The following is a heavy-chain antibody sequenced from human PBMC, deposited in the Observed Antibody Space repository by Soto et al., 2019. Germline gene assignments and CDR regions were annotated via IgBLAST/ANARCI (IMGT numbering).Heavy chain of an antibody. D-gene: IGHD3-10*01. Sequence: SETLSLTCAVSGGSISSGGAYYWSWIRQSPGKGLEWIGYIHYSGSAYYNSSLKSRVTMSVDTSKNQFSLKVSSVTAADTAVYYCARSPRGLGNFDYWGQGTLVTVS. CDR1: GGSISSGGAYY. CDR2: IHYSGSA. CDR3: ARSPRGLGNFDY. J-gene: IGHJ4*02. V-gene: IGHV4-30-4*01.